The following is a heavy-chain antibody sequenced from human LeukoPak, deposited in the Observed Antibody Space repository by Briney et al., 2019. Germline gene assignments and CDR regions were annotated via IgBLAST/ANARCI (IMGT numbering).Heavy chain of an antibody. D-gene: IGHD6-19*01. J-gene: IGHJ4*02. Sequence: GGSLRLSCAASGFTFSDFPMIWVRQAPGKGLEWVSTIFPSSVEIHYADSVKGRFTISRDNSRSTLSLQMDSLRAEDTATYYCAKDGIAVAGTPLNYWGQGTLVTVSS. CDR3: AKDGIAVAGTPLNY. V-gene: IGHV3-23*01. CDR1: GFTFSDFP. CDR2: IFPSSVEI.